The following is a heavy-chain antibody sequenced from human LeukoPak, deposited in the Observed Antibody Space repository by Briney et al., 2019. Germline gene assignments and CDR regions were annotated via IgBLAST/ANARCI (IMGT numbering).Heavy chain of an antibody. D-gene: IGHD4-23*01. CDR1: GGSISSYY. V-gene: IGHV4-59*01. J-gene: IGHJ4*02. Sequence: TSETLSLTCTVSGGSISSYYWSWIRQPPGKGLEWIGYIYYSGSTNYNPSLKSRVTISVDTSKNQFSLKLSSVTAADTAVYYCTRAGTTVVTRGGFDYWGQGTLVTVSS. CDR2: IYYSGST. CDR3: TRAGTTVVTRGGFDY.